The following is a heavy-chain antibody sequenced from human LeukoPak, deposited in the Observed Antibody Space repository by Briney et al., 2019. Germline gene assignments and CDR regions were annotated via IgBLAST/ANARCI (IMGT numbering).Heavy chain of an antibody. Sequence: GGSLRLSCAASGFTFSTYGMYWVRQAPGKGLEWVAFISYDGSNKYYVDSVKGRFTISRDNSKNMLYLQMNSLRAEDTAVYYCAKDPGRIAAAGIFDYWGQGTLVTVSS. CDR3: AKDPGRIAAAGIFDY. J-gene: IGHJ4*02. CDR1: GFTFSTYG. CDR2: ISYDGSNK. D-gene: IGHD6-13*01. V-gene: IGHV3-30*18.